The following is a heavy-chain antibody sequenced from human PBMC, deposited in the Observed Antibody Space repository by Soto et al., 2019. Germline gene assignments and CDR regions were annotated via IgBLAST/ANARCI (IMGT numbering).Heavy chain of an antibody. D-gene: IGHD3-3*01. Sequence: QVQLVESGGGVVQPGRSLRLSCAASGFTFSRHTMHWVRQAPGKGLEXVAGISDDGSNTYYADSVKGRFTISRDNSKXXXXXXXXXXXXXXXXXXXXXRXVYXXXWSGFNTHPYYFDDWGQGTVVTVSS. CDR2: ISDDGSNT. V-gene: IGHV3-30-3*01. CDR1: GFTFSRHT. J-gene: IGHJ4*02. CDR3: XRXVYXXXWSGFNTHPYYFDD.